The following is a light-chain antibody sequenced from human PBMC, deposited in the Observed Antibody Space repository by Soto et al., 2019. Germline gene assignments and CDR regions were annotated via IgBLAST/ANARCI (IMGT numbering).Light chain of an antibody. CDR3: SSYSISTAYL. J-gene: IGLJ1*01. V-gene: IGLV2-14*01. Sequence: QSALPQPASVSGSPGQSITISCTGTSSDVGGYDYVSWYQLHPGKDPKLLVLEVSNRPSGVSYRFSGSKSGNTASLTISWLQAEEEADYFCSSYSISTAYLFGTGTKVTVL. CDR2: EVS. CDR1: SSDVGGYDY.